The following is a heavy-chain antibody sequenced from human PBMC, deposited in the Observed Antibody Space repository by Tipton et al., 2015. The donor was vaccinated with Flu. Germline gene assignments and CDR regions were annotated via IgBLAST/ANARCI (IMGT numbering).Heavy chain of an antibody. CDR1: GGSISSSSYN. Sequence: TLSLTCTDSGGSISSSSYNWGWIRQPPGKGLEWIGSIYYSGRTYYNPSLKSRVTMSVDTSKNQFSLKLRSVTAADTAVYYCARLSYYDVDLRNFYFDYWGLGALVTVSS. V-gene: IGHV4-39*01. CDR2: IYYSGRT. J-gene: IGHJ4*02. D-gene: IGHD3-10*02. CDR3: ARLSYYDVDLRNFYFDY.